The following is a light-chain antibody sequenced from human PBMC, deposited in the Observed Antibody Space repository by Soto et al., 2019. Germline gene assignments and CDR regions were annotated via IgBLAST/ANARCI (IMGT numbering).Light chain of an antibody. Sequence: EIVLTQSPATLSLSPGERATLSCRASQSVSSYLAWYQQKPGQAPRLLIYDASNRATGIPARFSGSGSGTDFTLTISGQEPEDFAVYYCQQRASWITFGQGTRLEIK. CDR1: QSVSSY. CDR2: DAS. J-gene: IGKJ5*01. V-gene: IGKV3-11*01. CDR3: QQRASWIT.